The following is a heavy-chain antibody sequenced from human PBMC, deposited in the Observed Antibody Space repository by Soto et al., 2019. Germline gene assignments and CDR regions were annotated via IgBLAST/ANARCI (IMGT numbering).Heavy chain of an antibody. D-gene: IGHD4-17*01. J-gene: IGHJ4*02. Sequence: QVQLQESRPGLVKPSETLSLTCTVSGGSISSYYWSWIRQRPGKGLEWIGYSHYSGSTNYNPSLKSRVTISVHTSKNQFSLKLSSVTAADTAVYYCARHETPHGDYDYWGQGTLVTVSS. V-gene: IGHV4-59*08. CDR3: ARHETPHGDYDY. CDR2: SHYSGST. CDR1: GGSISSYY.